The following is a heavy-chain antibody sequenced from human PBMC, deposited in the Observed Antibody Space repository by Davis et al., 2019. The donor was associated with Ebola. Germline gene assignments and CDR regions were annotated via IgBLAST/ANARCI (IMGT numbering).Heavy chain of an antibody. CDR2: INTDGSFT. CDR3: MSVGTTR. Sequence: PGGSLRLSCAASGFTFSSYWMHWVRQTPGKGLVWVSRINTDGSFTDYADSVKGRFTISRDNARNTVSLQMNSLKTEDTAAYYCMSVGTTRWGQGTLVTVSS. CDR1: GFTFSSYW. D-gene: IGHD1-26*01. V-gene: IGHV3-74*01. J-gene: IGHJ4*02.